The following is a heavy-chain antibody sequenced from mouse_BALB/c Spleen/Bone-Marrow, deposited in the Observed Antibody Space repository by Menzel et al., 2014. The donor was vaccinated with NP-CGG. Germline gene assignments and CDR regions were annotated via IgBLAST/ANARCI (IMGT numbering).Heavy chain of an antibody. D-gene: IGHD2-4*01. Sequence: DVKLVESGGGLVKPGGSLKLPCAASGFTFSSYAMSWVRQTPEKRLEWVATISSGGSYTYYPDSVKRRFTISRDNAKNTLYLQMSSLRSEDTAMYYCARHGITRLLDYWGQGTTLTISS. J-gene: IGHJ2*01. CDR1: GFTFSSYA. V-gene: IGHV5-9-3*01. CDR2: ISSGGSYT. CDR3: ARHGITRLLDY.